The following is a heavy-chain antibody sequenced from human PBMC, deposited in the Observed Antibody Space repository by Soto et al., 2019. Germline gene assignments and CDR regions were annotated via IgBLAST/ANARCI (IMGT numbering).Heavy chain of an antibody. CDR1: GYTFTSYG. CDR2: ISAYNGNT. D-gene: IGHD1-1*01. V-gene: IGHV1-18*01. J-gene: IGHJ5*01. Sequence: GASVKVSCKASGYTFTSYGISWVRQAPGQGLEWMGRISAYNGNTNYAQKLQGRVTMTTDTSTGTAYMELSSLRSEDTAVYYCATVNGWNHQRVTFDSWGQGTLVTVSS. CDR3: ATVNGWNHQRVTFDS.